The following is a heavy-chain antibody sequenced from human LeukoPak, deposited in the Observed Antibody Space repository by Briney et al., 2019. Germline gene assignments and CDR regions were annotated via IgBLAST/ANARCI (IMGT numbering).Heavy chain of an antibody. D-gene: IGHD6-19*01. CDR3: ARDSSGWYHWFDP. V-gene: IGHV3-11*04. J-gene: IGHJ5*02. Sequence: GGSLRLSCAASRFTFSDYYMSWIRQAPGKGLEWVSYISSSGSTIYYADSVKGRFTISRDNAKNSLYLQMNSLRAEDTAVYYCARDSSGWYHWFDPWGQGTLVTVSS. CDR2: ISSSGSTI. CDR1: RFTFSDYY.